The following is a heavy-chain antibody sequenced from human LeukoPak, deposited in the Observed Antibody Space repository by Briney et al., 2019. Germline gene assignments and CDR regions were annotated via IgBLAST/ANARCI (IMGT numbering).Heavy chain of an antibody. Sequence: ETLSLTCTVSGGSISSSYYYWGWIRQPPGKGLEWIGSIYSSGSTYYNPSLKSRVTISVDTSKNQFSLKLSSVTAADTAVYYCARGPYSGSYQSIWGQGTLVTVSS. CDR2: IYSSGST. J-gene: IGHJ4*02. CDR1: GGSISSSYYY. V-gene: IGHV4-39*01. CDR3: ARGPYSGSYQSI. D-gene: IGHD1-26*01.